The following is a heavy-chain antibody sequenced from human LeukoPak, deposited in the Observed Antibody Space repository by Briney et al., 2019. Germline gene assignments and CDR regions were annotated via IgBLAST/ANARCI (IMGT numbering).Heavy chain of an antibody. CDR1: GGSFSGYY. CDR3: ATYHSSSWQSAEYFQH. V-gene: IGHV4-34*01. D-gene: IGHD6-13*01. CDR2: INHSGST. Sequence: PSETLSLTCAVYGGSFSGYYWSWIRQPPGKGLEWIGEINHSGSTNYNPSLKSRVTISVDTSKNQFSLKLSSVTAADTAVYYCATYHSSSWQSAEYFQHWGQGTLVTVSS. J-gene: IGHJ1*01.